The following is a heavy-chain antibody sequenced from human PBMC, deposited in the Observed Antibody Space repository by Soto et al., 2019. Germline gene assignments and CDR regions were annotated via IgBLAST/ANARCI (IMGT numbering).Heavy chain of an antibody. J-gene: IGHJ3*02. CDR1: GYSFTSYW. V-gene: IGHV5-10-1*01. CDR2: IAPIDTST. Sequence: GAAQKISCKASGYSFTSYWISWVRQMPGKGLGWVGSIAPIDTSTNYNPSLQGHVTISADKSISTAYLQWSSLKASDTAMYYCGIPSTVSMRNAFDIWGQGTMVTVSS. D-gene: IGHD4-17*01. CDR3: GIPSTVSMRNAFDI.